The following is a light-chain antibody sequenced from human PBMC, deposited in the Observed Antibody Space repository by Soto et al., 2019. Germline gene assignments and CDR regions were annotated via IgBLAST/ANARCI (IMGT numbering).Light chain of an antibody. CDR1: QSISSW. Sequence: DIQMTQSPSTLSASVGDRVTNTCRASQSISSWLAWYQQKPGTAPKLLIYKASTLQSGVPSRFSGSGSGTDFTLTITSLQPDDSATYYCQQYNDNWTFGQGTKV. CDR3: QQYNDNWT. CDR2: KAS. J-gene: IGKJ1*01. V-gene: IGKV1-5*03.